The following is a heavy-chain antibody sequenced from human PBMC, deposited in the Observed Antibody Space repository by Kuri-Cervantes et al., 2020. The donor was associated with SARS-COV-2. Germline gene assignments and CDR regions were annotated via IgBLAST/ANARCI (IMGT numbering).Heavy chain of an antibody. CDR2: INPNSGGT. J-gene: IGHJ6*03. CDR3: AREEGIAAAGPGDNYYYYMDV. Sequence: ASVKVSCKASGCTFTGYYMHWVRQAPGQGLEWMGWINPNSGGTNYAQKFQGRVTMTRDTSISTAYMELSRLRSDDTAVYYCAREEGIAAAGPGDNYYYYMDVWGKGTTVTVSS. V-gene: IGHV1-2*02. CDR1: GCTFTGYY. D-gene: IGHD6-13*01.